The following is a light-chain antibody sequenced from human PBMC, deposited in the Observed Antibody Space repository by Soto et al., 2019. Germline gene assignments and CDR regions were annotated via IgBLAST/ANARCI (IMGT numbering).Light chain of an antibody. Sequence: IVMTQSPATLSVSPGERVTLSCRASQSVSSHLAWYQQKPGQSPRLLMYAASTRANGIPARFSGSGSGTEFTLTITSLQSEDFALYYCQQYFDLVTFGGGTKVEIK. CDR1: QSVSSH. J-gene: IGKJ4*01. CDR2: AAS. V-gene: IGKV3-15*01. CDR3: QQYFDLVT.